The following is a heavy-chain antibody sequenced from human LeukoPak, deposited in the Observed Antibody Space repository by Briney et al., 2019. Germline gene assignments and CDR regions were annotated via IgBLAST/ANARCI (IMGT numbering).Heavy chain of an antibody. CDR1: GFTFSSYW. Sequence: GGSLRLSCTVSGFTFSSYWMSWVRQAPGKGLERVANIEHDGSTKFYLDSVKGRFTISRDNARSSLYLQMDSLRAEDTAVYYCAKDSPVLTYWGQGTLVTVSS. CDR2: IEHDGSTK. V-gene: IGHV3-7*03. CDR3: AKDSPVLTY. J-gene: IGHJ4*02.